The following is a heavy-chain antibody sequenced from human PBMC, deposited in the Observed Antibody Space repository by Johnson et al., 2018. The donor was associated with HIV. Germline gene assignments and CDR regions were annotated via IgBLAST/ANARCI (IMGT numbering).Heavy chain of an antibody. CDR2: IGTAGDT. V-gene: IGHV3-13*01. CDR3: ARGSSEGAFDI. CDR1: GFTFSSYD. J-gene: IGHJ3*02. D-gene: IGHD6-19*01. Sequence: VQLVESGGGLVQPGGSLRLSCAASGFTFSSYDMHWVRQATGKGLEWVSEIGTAGDTYYPGSVKGRFTISRDNSKNTLYLQMNSLRAEDTAVYYCARGSSEGAFDIWGQGTMVTVSS.